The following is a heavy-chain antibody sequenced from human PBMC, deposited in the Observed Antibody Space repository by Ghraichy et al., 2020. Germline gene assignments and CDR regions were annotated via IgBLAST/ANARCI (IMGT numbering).Heavy chain of an antibody. J-gene: IGHJ5*02. Sequence: TLSLTCTVSGGSISSGDYYWSWIRQPPGKGLEWIGYIYYSGSTYYNPSLKSRVTISVDTSKNQFSLKLSSVTAADTAVYYCARVSNIVVVPAAPPQGDPGWFDPWGQGTLVTVSS. V-gene: IGHV4-30-4*08. D-gene: IGHD2-2*01. CDR3: ARVSNIVVVPAAPPQGDPGWFDP. CDR2: IYYSGST. CDR1: GGSISSGDYY.